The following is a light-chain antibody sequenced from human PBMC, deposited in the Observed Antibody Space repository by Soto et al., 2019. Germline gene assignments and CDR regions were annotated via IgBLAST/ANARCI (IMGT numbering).Light chain of an antibody. V-gene: IGKV3-20*01. CDR2: GPS. CDR3: QQYGSSPLYT. CDR1: QSVSSSY. J-gene: IGKJ2*01. Sequence: EIVLTQSPGTLSLSPGERATLSCRASQSVSSSYLAWYQQKPGQAPRLLIYGPSARATGIPDRFSGSGSGKDFTLTISRLEPEDFAVYYCQQYGSSPLYTFGQGTKLEIK.